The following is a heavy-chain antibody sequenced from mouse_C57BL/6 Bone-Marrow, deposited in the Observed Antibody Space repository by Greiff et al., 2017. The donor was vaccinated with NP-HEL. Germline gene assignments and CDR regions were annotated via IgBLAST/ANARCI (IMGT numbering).Heavy chain of an antibody. V-gene: IGHV14-2*01. J-gene: IGHJ3*01. CDR2: IDPGDGDT. CDR1: GFTITDYY. D-gene: IGHD1-1*01. Sequence: VQLKESGAELVKPGASVKLSCTASGFTITDYYMHWVKQRPEQGLEWIGRIDPGDGDTKYAPKFQGKATITADTSSNTAYLQLSSLTSEDTAVYYCAREPRVYYYGRSPWFAYWGQGTLVTVSA. CDR3: AREPRVYYYGRSPWFAY.